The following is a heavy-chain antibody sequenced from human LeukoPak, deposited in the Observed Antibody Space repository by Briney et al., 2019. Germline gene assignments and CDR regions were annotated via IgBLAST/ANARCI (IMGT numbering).Heavy chain of an antibody. CDR2: IYTSGST. V-gene: IGHV4-4*07. CDR3: ARSFRSGWYDNWFDP. Sequence: SETLSLTCTVSGGSISSYYWSWIRQPAGKGLEWIGRIYTSGSTNYNPSLKSRVTMSVDTSKNQFSLKLSSVTAADTAVYYCARSFRSGWYDNWFDPWGQGTLVTVSS. D-gene: IGHD6-19*01. J-gene: IGHJ5*02. CDR1: GGSISSYY.